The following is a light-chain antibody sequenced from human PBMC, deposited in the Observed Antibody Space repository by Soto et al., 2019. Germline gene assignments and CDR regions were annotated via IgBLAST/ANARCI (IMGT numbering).Light chain of an antibody. CDR3: SSHSSSNTLVV. Sequence: QSVLTQPASVSGSPGQSITISCTGSSSDVGGYDYVSWYQHQPGKAPKLMIYEVASRPSGVSNRFSGSESGNTASLTIAGLRAEDEGDYYCSSHSSSNTLVVFGGGTQLTVL. CDR1: SSDVGGYDY. J-gene: IGLJ3*02. V-gene: IGLV2-14*01. CDR2: EVA.